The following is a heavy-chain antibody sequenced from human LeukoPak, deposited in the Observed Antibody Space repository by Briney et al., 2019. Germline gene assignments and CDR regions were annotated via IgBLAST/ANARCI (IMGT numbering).Heavy chain of an antibody. V-gene: IGHV3-48*03. CDR3: ARVVYDSSGYYRYYFDY. Sequence: GGSMRLSCTASGFSFSVYEMNWVRQAPRKGMEWVSYISGTGSHTYYADSVKGRFTISRDNAKNSQYLQMNSLRAEDTAVYYCARVVYDSSGYYRYYFDYWGQGTLVTVSS. D-gene: IGHD3-22*01. CDR2: ISGTGSHT. CDR1: GFSFSVYE. J-gene: IGHJ4*02.